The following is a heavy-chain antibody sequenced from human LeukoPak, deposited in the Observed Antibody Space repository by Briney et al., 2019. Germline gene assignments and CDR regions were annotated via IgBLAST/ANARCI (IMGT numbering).Heavy chain of an antibody. CDR1: GFTFNSYA. CDR2: ISGSGAGT. CDR3: ARVDTAMGWAFDI. D-gene: IGHD5-18*01. J-gene: IGHJ3*02. Sequence: GGSLRLSCAASGFTFNSYAMSWVRQAPGKGLEWVSVISGSGAGTYYADSVKGRFTISRDNSKNTIYLQMNSLRAEDTAVYYCARVDTAMGWAFDIWGQGTMVTVSS. V-gene: IGHV3-23*01.